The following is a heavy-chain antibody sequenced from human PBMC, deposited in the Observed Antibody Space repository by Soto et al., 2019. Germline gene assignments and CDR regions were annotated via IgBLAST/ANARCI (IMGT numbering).Heavy chain of an antibody. J-gene: IGHJ4*02. CDR1: GFTFSSYG. Sequence: QVQLVESGGGVVQPGRSLRLSCAASGFTFSSYGMHWVRQAPGKGLEWVAVISYDGSNKYYADSVKGRFTISRDNSKNTLYLQMNSLRAEDTAVYYCAKYANHDFWSGYNNFDYWGQGTLVTVCS. CDR3: AKYANHDFWSGYNNFDY. CDR2: ISYDGSNK. V-gene: IGHV3-30*18. D-gene: IGHD3-3*01.